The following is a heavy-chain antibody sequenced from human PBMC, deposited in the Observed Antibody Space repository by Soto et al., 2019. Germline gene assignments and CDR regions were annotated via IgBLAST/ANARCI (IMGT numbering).Heavy chain of an antibody. CDR1: GVSINNYY. V-gene: IGHV4-59*12. D-gene: IGHD3-10*01. CDR2: IYYTGST. J-gene: IGHJ4*02. Sequence: SENLSLTCTVSGVSINNYYWTWIRQPPGTRLEWIGAIYYTGSTTYNPSLRSRVTFSVDTSKNQFSLKLTSVTAADTAVYFCARLVYDTRLNYMYFDFWGPGTLVTVSS. CDR3: ARLVYDTRLNYMYFDF.